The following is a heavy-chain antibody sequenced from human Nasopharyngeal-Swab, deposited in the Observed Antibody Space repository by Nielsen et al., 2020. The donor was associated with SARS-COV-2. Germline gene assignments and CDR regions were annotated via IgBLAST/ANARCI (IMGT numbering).Heavy chain of an antibody. Sequence: GESLKISCEASGFIFSDYYMSWIRQAPGRGLEWVSYISSSSSYTNYADSVKGRFTISRDNAKNSLYLQMNSLRAEDTAVYYCASNSGYDLFLDYWGQGTLVTVSS. D-gene: IGHD5-12*01. CDR2: ISSSSSYT. CDR3: ASNSGYDLFLDY. CDR1: GFIFSDYY. J-gene: IGHJ4*02. V-gene: IGHV3-11*06.